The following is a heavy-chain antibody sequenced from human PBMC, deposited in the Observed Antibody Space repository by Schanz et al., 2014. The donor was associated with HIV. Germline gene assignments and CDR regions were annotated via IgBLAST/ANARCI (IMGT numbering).Heavy chain of an antibody. D-gene: IGHD3-10*01. V-gene: IGHV3-33*01. CDR1: GFTFSSHG. CDR2: IWYDGTDK. J-gene: IGHJ3*02. Sequence: VQLVESGGALVQPGGSLRLSCAASGFTFSSHGMHWVRQAPGKGLEWVAVIWYDGTDKYYAGSVKGRFTISRDNSQNTMYLQMNRLRAEDTAVYYCARENPLYYYLHGGPFDIWGQGTMVTVSS. CDR3: ARENPLYYYLHGGPFDI.